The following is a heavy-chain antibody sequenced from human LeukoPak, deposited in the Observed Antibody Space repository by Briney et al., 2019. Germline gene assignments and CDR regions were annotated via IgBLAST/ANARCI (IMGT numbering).Heavy chain of an antibody. V-gene: IGHV3-23*01. CDR3: AKGHDFWSGYYF. J-gene: IGHJ4*02. CDR1: GFTFSDYA. Sequence: GGSLRLSCVASGFTFSDYAMTWVRQAPGKGLEWVSSTGPVHYADSVKGRFTISRDDSKNTLFLQMNSLRAEDTAIYYCAKGHDFWSGYYFWGQGTLVTVSS. CDR2: TGPV. D-gene: IGHD3-3*01.